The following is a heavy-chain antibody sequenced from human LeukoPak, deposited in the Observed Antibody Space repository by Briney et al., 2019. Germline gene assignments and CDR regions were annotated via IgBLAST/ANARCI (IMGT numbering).Heavy chain of an antibody. V-gene: IGHV3-23*01. J-gene: IGHJ4*02. CDR2: ISGSGAGT. D-gene: IGHD2-15*01. Sequence: GRSLRLSCAASGFTFSSYSMNWVRQAPGKGLEWVSGISGSGAGTDYAESVKGRFTISRDNSKNTMYLQMNSLRAEDTAVYYCAKVLYCSGGSCYSFDYWGQGTLVTVSS. CDR3: AKVLYCSGGSCYSFDY. CDR1: GFTFSSYS.